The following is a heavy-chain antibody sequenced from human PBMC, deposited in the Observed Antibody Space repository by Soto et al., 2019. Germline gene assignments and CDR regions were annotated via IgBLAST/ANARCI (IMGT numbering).Heavy chain of an antibody. CDR3: ATEKEYDILTLYKRAGGLDY. Sequence: ASVKVSCKASGYSFTGYFVHWVRQAPGPGLEWMGWINPNTGATKYAQKFQGRVTMTRDTSITTAYMELSRLRSDDTAVYYCATEKEYDILTLYKRAGGLDYWGQGTQVTVSS. D-gene: IGHD3-9*01. J-gene: IGHJ4*02. CDR1: GYSFTGYF. CDR2: INPNTGAT. V-gene: IGHV1-2*02.